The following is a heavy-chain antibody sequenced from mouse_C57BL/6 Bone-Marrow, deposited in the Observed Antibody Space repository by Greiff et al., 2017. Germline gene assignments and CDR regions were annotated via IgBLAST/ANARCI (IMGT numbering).Heavy chain of an antibody. J-gene: IGHJ2*01. V-gene: IGHV1-64*01. CDR2: IHPNSGST. Sequence: QVQLQQSGAELVKPGASVTLSCKASGYTFTSYWMHWVKQRPGQGLEWIGMIHPNSGSTNYNEKFKSKATLTVDKSSSTAYMQLSSLTSEDSAVXYCARFWLLRDYWGQGTTLTGSS. CDR3: ARFWLLRDY. D-gene: IGHD2-3*01. CDR1: GYTFTSYW.